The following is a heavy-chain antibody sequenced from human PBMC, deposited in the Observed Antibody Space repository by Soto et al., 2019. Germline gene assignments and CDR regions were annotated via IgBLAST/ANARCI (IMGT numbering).Heavy chain of an antibody. Sequence: GPTPVNPTQTLTLTSTFSGFSLSTSGAGVGWIRQPPEKALEWLALICWNDDKRYSPSLKSRLTITKDTPKNKVVLTITTMDSVDTSTYDCEKVCILRFLEWLDYYGMDVWGQGTTVTVSS. CDR1: GFSLSTSGAG. V-gene: IGHV2-5*01. CDR2: ICWNDDK. CDR3: EKVCILRFLEWLDYYGMDV. J-gene: IGHJ6*02. D-gene: IGHD3-3*01.